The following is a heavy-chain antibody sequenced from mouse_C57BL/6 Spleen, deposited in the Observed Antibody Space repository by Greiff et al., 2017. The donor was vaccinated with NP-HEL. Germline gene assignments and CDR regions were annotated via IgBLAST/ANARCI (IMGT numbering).Heavy chain of an antibody. V-gene: IGHV5-4*01. D-gene: IGHD1-1*01. CDR1: GFTFSSYA. J-gene: IGHJ3*01. CDR2: ISDGGSYT. CDR3: AREGYYGSPWFAY. Sequence: EVQLVESGGGLVKPGGSLKLSCAASGFTFSSYAMSWVRQTPEKRLEWVATISDGGSYTYYPDNVKGRFTISRDNAKNNLYLQMSHLKSEDTAMYYCAREGYYGSPWFAYWGQGTLVTVSA.